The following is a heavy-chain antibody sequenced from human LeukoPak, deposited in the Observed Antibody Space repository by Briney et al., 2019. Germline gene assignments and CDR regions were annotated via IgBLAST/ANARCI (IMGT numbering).Heavy chain of an antibody. CDR2: ISCDGSNK. CDR3: ARGKDILTGSDAFDI. J-gene: IGHJ3*02. CDR1: GFTFSSYA. Sequence: PGRSLRLSCAASGFTFSSYAMHWVRQAPGKGLEWVAVISCDGSNKYYADSVKGRFTISRDNSKNTLYLQMNSLRAEDTAVYYCARGKDILTGSDAFDIWGQGTMVTVSS. V-gene: IGHV3-30-3*01. D-gene: IGHD3-9*01.